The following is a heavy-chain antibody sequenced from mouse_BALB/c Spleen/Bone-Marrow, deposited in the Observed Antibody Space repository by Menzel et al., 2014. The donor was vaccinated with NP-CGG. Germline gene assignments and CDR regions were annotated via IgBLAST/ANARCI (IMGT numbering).Heavy chain of an antibody. D-gene: IGHD2-12*01. CDR2: IRNKAKGYTT. CDR3: ARDRNNDTNWYFDV. Sequence: EVKVVESGGGLVQPGGSLRLSCAPSGFTFTDYYMSWVRQPPGKALEWLGFIRNKAKGYTTEYIPSVKGRFTISRDNSQIILYFQMNTLRAEDSAAYYCARDRNNDTNWYFDVWGAGTTVTVSS. CDR1: GFTFTDYY. J-gene: IGHJ1*01. V-gene: IGHV7-3*02.